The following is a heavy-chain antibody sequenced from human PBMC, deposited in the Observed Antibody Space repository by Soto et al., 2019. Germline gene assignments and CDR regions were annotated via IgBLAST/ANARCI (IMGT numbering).Heavy chain of an antibody. Sequence: QVQLVQSGAEVKKTGSSVRVSCKASGGTLNNYAINWVRQAPGQGLEWMGGILPVSAPPDYAQKFQGRVSITADHSTSTVDMKLSRLKSDDTAVYFCSTDSNYDVSNSFWGQGTLVTVSS. V-gene: IGHV1-69*01. D-gene: IGHD3-3*01. CDR3: STDSNYDVSNSF. J-gene: IGHJ4*02. CDR2: ILPVSAPP. CDR1: GGTLNNYA.